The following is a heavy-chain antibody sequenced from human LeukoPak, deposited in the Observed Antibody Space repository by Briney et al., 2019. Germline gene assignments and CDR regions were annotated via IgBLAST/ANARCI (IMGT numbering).Heavy chain of an antibody. CDR1: GGSISSSTYY. CDR2: TSYTGST. Sequence: SETLSLTCTVSGGSISSSTYYWGWIRQPPGKGLEWIGSTSYTGSTYYNPSLKSRVTISVDTSKNQFSLKLSSVTAADTAVYYCAADYSGNYHVEFDYWGQGTLVTVSS. D-gene: IGHD1-26*01. V-gene: IGHV4-39*07. CDR3: AADYSGNYHVEFDY. J-gene: IGHJ4*02.